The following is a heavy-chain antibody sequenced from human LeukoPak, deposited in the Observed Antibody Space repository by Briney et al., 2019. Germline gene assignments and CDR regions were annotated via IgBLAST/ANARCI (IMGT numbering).Heavy chain of an antibody. J-gene: IGHJ4*02. CDR1: GFTFSNYA. CDR3: AKQGCSGGTCYFDY. CDR2: ISGSGGST. V-gene: IGHV3-23*01. D-gene: IGHD2-15*01. Sequence: GGSLRLSCAASGFTFSNYAMSWVRQAPGKGLEWVSAISGSGGSTYYADSVKGRFTISRDNSKNTLYLQMNSLRAEDTAVYYCAKQGCSGGTCYFDYWGQGTLVTVSS.